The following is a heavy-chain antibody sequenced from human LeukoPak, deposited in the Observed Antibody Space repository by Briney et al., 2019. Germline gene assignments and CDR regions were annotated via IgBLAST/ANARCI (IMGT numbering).Heavy chain of an antibody. V-gene: IGHV3-23*01. CDR3: ARSSGWWSLDY. Sequence: GGSLRLSCAASGFTFSTTSLHWVRQAPGRGLEWVSAFDTGFGTYYPDSLKGRFTISRDNSKNTLFLQMNSLRADDTAVYYCARSSGWWSLDYWGQGTLVTVSS. CDR2: FDTGFGT. D-gene: IGHD6-19*01. CDR1: GFTFSTTS. J-gene: IGHJ4*02.